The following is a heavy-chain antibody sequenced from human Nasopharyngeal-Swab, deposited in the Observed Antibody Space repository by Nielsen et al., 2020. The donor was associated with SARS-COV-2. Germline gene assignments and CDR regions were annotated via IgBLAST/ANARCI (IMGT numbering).Heavy chain of an antibody. Sequence: GGSLRLSCAASGFTFSNYAMYWVRQAPGKGLEWVTVISYDGSNKDYADSVKGRFTISRDNSKNTLYLQMNSLRAEDTAVYYCARDSAAAGAVFDYWGQGTLVTVSS. J-gene: IGHJ4*02. D-gene: IGHD6-13*01. CDR1: GFTFSNYA. CDR3: ARDSAAAGAVFDY. CDR2: ISYDGSNK. V-gene: IGHV3-30-3*01.